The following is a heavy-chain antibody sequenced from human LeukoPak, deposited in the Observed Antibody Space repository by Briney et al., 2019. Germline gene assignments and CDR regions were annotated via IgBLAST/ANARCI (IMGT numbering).Heavy chain of an antibody. D-gene: IGHD4-23*01. CDR3: ARDQYGGTSIVTGIDY. CDR1: GFTFSNHV. CDR2: ISDDGSRK. V-gene: IGHV3-30-3*01. J-gene: IGHJ4*02. Sequence: GRSLRLSCVVSGFTFSNHVFHWVRQAPGKGLEWVAMISDDGSRKFYADSVKGRFTISRDNSKNTLQLQMNSLRPENTAVYYCARDQYGGTSIVTGIDYWGQGTLVTVSS.